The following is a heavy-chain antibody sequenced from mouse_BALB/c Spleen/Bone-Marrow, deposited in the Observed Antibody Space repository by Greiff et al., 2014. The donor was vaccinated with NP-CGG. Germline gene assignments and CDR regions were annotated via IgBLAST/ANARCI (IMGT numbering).Heavy chain of an antibody. V-gene: IGHV1S34*01. CDR2: ISYYNGAT. D-gene: IGHD2-4*01. J-gene: IGHJ4*01. CDR1: GYSFTGYY. Sequence: LVKTGASVRISCKASGYSFTGYYMHWVKQSHGKSLEWIGYISYYNGATSYNQKFKGTATFTVDTSSSTAYMQFNSLTSEDSAVYYCARKRDYEYAMDYWGQGTSVTVSS. CDR3: ARKRDYEYAMDY.